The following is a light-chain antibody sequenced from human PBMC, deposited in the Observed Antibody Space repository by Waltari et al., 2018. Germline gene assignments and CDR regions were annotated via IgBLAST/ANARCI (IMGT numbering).Light chain of an antibody. CDR3: QGWDNTGPRPAL. V-gene: IGLV3-21*02. J-gene: IGLJ2*01. CDR2: EDT. CDR1: NIGSTS. Sequence: SYVLTQAPSVSVAPGQTARITCEGNNIGSTSVHWYQHKPGQAPVLVLYEDTDRPSGIPGRFSGSNCGDTATLTITGVEVGDEAAYYCQGWDNTGPRPALFGGGTKLTVL.